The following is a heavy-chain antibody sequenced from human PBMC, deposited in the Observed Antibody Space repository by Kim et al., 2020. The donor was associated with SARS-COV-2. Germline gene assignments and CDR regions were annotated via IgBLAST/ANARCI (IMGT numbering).Heavy chain of an antibody. Sequence: DSVKGRFTISRDNSKNTLYLQMNSLRAEDAAVYYCAKGADYYDSSGPSDYWGQGTLVTVSS. CDR3: AKGADYYDSSGPSDY. J-gene: IGHJ4*02. V-gene: IGHV3-30*02. D-gene: IGHD3-22*01.